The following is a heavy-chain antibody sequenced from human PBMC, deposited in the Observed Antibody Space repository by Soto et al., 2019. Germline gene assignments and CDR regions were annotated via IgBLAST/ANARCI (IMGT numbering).Heavy chain of an antibody. J-gene: IGHJ4*02. D-gene: IGHD3-10*01. CDR1: GGSISSGGYS. CDR3: ARALLWFGELLHFDY. Sequence: TSETLSLTCAVSGGSISSGGYSWSWIRQPPGKGLEWIGYIYHSGSTYYNPSLKSRVTISVDRSKNQFSLKLSSVTAADTAVCYCARALLWFGELLHFDYWGQGTLVTVSS. CDR2: IYHSGST. V-gene: IGHV4-30-2*01.